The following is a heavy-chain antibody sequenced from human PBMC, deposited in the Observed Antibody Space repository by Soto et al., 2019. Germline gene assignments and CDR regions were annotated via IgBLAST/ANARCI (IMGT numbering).Heavy chain of an antibody. J-gene: IGHJ4*02. D-gene: IGHD3-10*01. V-gene: IGHV3-48*02. Sequence: EVQLVESGGGLVQPGGSLRLSCATSGFTFSAYSMNWVRQAPGKGLEWISYITKSSDIIQYADSVKGRFTVSRDNAKNSLCLQMNCLRDEDTAVYYCARDPYGSGNYSPGYWGQGTLVTVSS. CDR2: ITKSSDII. CDR1: GFTFSAYS. CDR3: ARDPYGSGNYSPGY.